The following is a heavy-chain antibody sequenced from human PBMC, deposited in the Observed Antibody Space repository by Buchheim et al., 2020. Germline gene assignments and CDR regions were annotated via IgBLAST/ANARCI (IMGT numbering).Heavy chain of an antibody. CDR2: INPNSVGP. V-gene: IGHV1-2*02. J-gene: IGHJ6*02. CDR1: GYTFTGYY. CDR3: ARELVITRYYYYGMDV. D-gene: IGHD3-22*01. Sequence: QVQLVQSGAEVKKPGASVKVSCKASGYTFTGYYMHWVRQAPEQGLEWMGWINPNSVGPNYAQKFQGRVTMPRDTSISTAYMELSRLRSDDTAVYYCARELVITRYYYYGMDVWGQGTT.